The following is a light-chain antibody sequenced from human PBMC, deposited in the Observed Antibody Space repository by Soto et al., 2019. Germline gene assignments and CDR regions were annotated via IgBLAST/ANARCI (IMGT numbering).Light chain of an antibody. V-gene: IGKV1-5*01. CDR3: QQYKDSMWT. CDR1: QTVERW. J-gene: IGKJ1*01. Sequence: DLQMTQSPSTLSASVGDRVTITCRASQTVERWLAWYQQKPGRAPSLLISDVSSLERGVPSRFSGSGSATEFTLTISGLQPDDFATYYCQQYKDSMWTFGQGTKV. CDR2: DVS.